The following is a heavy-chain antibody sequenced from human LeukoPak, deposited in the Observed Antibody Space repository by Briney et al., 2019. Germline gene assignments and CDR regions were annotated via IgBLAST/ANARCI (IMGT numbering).Heavy chain of an antibody. Sequence: SETLSLTCTVSRGSISTYYWSWIRQPPGKGLEWIGYIHYSGATNYNPSLKSRVTMTLDTSKNQFSLKLNSVTAADTAVYYCARHRDDYGDYWFDPWGQGTLVTV. CDR1: RGSISTYY. J-gene: IGHJ5*02. CDR2: IHYSGAT. D-gene: IGHD4-17*01. CDR3: ARHRDDYGDYWFDP. V-gene: IGHV4-59*08.